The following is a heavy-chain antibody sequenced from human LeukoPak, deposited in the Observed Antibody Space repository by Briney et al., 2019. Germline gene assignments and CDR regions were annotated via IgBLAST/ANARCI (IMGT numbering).Heavy chain of an antibody. D-gene: IGHD6-6*01. CDR3: ARELMSSSPKPFDY. Sequence: PGGSLRLSCAASGFTLSDHYMGWVRQAPGKGLEWVGPITEKTTEYASPVKGRFTISRDDSKNTLYLQMNSLETEDTAVYYCARELMSSSPKPFDYWGQGTLVTVSS. J-gene: IGHJ4*02. CDR2: ITEKTT. V-gene: IGHV3-72*01. CDR1: GFTLSDHY.